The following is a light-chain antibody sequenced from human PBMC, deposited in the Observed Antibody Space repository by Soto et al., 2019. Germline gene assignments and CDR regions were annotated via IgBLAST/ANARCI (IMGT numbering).Light chain of an antibody. J-gene: IGKJ1*01. CDR1: QGITND. V-gene: IGKV1-6*01. Sequence: AIQMTQSPSSLSASVGDRVTITCRASQGITNDLGWYQQKPGKAPKLLMYGASNFESGVPSRFSGSGSGTDFTLTISSLQPEDFATYYCLQDYNYPRTFGQGTKVEIK. CDR2: GAS. CDR3: LQDYNYPRT.